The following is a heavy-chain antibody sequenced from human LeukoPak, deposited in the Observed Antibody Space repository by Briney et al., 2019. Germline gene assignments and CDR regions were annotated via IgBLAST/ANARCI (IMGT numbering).Heavy chain of an antibody. CDR1: VYTFTSYD. CDR3: GRGDGFGPF. J-gene: IGHJ4*02. D-gene: IGHD3-10*01. CDR2: MNPNSGNT. V-gene: IGHV1-8*01. Sequence: GASVKVSRTASVYTFTSYDINWGRQATGPGLEWMGWMNPNSGNTGYAQTSQGRGTMTRNTSIRTAYMELGSLRSECTTVYYCGRGDGFGPFWGQGTLVTVSS.